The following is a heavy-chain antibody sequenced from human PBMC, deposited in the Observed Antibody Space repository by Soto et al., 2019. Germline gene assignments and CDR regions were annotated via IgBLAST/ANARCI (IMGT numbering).Heavy chain of an antibody. CDR1: GFTFSTYG. CDR3: AKDHLPSTVTTPGY. J-gene: IGHJ4*02. V-gene: IGHV3-30*18. CDR2: ISYDGNNK. Sequence: QVQLVESGGGVVQPGRSLRLSCAASGFTFSTYGMHWVRQAPGKGPEWVAVISYDGNNKYYADSVKGRFTIARDNSKNTLFLQMDSLRAEDTAVYYCAKDHLPSTVTTPGYWGQGTLVTVSS. D-gene: IGHD4-17*01.